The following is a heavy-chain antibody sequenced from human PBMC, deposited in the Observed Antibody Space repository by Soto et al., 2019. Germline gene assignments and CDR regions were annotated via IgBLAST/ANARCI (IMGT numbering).Heavy chain of an antibody. CDR2: IYWDDDK. CDR1: GFSLTTSDMG. J-gene: IGHJ4*02. D-gene: IGHD2-21*02. Sequence: QITLKESGPTLVKPTQTLTLTCTFSGFSLTTSDMGVGWIRQPPGKALEWLALIYWDDDKRYSPSLKSRVTITKHPAKNPVVLTMYNIDPVDTATYYCAHRVGGGNSCYFDCCGQGPLLTVSS. CDR3: AHRVGGGNSCYFDC. V-gene: IGHV2-5*02.